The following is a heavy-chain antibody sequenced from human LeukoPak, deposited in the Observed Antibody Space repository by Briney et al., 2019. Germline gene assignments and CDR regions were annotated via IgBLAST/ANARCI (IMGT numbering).Heavy chain of an antibody. V-gene: IGHV4-39*01. CDR3: VRNKTTGPSFDSLTGKKSNYFDF. Sequence: PETLSLTCTVSGGSVTSSSSYWGWIRQPPGKGLEWLGSIYFSGSTYYNPSLKSRLTMSVDTSKNQFSLELNSVTAADTAVYYCVRNKTTGPSFDSLTGKKSNYFDFWGQGTLVSVSS. J-gene: IGHJ4*02. D-gene: IGHD3-9*01. CDR2: IYFSGST. CDR1: GGSVTSSSSY.